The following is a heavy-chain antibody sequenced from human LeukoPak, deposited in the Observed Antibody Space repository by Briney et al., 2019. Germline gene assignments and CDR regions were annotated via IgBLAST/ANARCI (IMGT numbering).Heavy chain of an antibody. V-gene: IGHV4-59*01. CDR3: ARESGSSGYYYDLDAFDI. D-gene: IGHD3-22*01. Sequence: SETLSLTCTVSGGSISSYYWSWIRQPPGKGLEWIGYIYYSGSTNYNPSLKSRVTISVDTSKNQFSLKLSSVTAADTAVYYRARESGSSGYYYDLDAFDIWGQGTMVTVSS. CDR1: GGSISSYY. CDR2: IYYSGST. J-gene: IGHJ3*02.